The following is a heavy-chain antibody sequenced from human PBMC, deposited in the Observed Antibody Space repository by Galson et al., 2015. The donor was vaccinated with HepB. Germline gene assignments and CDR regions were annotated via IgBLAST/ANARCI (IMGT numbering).Heavy chain of an antibody. CDR3: AKDPSGGSGWYPVGY. CDR1: GFTFSSYG. J-gene: IGHJ4*02. D-gene: IGHD6-19*01. V-gene: IGHV3-30*18. Sequence: SLRLSCAASGFTFSSYGMHWVRQAPGKGLEWVAVISYDGSNKYYADSVKGRFTISRDNSKNTLYLQMNSLRAEDTAVYYCAKDPSGGSGWYPVGYWGQGTLVTVSS. CDR2: ISYDGSNK.